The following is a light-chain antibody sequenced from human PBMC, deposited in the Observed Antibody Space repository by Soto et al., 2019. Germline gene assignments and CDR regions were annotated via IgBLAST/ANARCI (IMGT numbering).Light chain of an antibody. J-gene: IGKJ4*01. Sequence: DIQMTQSPSTLSASVGDRVTITCRASQSISSWLAWYQQKPGKAPKLLIFDASSLESGVPSRFSGSGSGAEFTLTISSLEPDDSATYYCQQYNSCSPLTFGGGTKVDIK. CDR3: QQYNSCSPLT. CDR2: DAS. CDR1: QSISSW. V-gene: IGKV1-5*01.